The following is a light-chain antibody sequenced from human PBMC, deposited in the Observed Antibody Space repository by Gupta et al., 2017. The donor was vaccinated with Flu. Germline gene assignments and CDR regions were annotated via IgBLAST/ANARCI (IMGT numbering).Light chain of an antibody. V-gene: IGLV7-43*01. CDR3: LLFYAGDWV. J-gene: IGLJ3*02. CDR2: KTN. Sequence: QTVVTQEPSLTVSPGGTVTLTCASNTGPVTSAYYANWFQQKPGQAPRALIYKTNNKHSWTPARFSGSLLGGKAVLKLSAVEAEDEADYHCLLFYAGDWVFGGGTKLTVL. CDR1: TGPVTSAYY.